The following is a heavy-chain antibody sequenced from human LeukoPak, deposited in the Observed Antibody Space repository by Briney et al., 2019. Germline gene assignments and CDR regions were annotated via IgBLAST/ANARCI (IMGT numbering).Heavy chain of an antibody. CDR1: GGSISSGSYY. CDR3: ARGRRVPAAILGGNWFDP. V-gene: IGHV4-61*02. Sequence: SQTLSLTCTVSGGSISSGSYYWSWIRQPAGMGLEWIGRIYTSGSTNYNPSLKSRVTISVDTSKNQFSLKLSSVTATDTAVYYCARGRRVPAAILGGNWFDPWGQGTLVTVSS. D-gene: IGHD2-2*02. CDR2: IYTSGST. J-gene: IGHJ5*02.